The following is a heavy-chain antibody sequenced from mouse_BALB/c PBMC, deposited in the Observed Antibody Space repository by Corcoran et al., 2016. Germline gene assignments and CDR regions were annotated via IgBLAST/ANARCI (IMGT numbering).Heavy chain of an antibody. D-gene: IGHD1-1*01. CDR1: GYTFTSYV. V-gene: IGHV1S136*01. Sequence: EVQLQQSGPELVKPGASVKMSCKASGYTFTSYVMHWVKQKPGQGLEWIGYINPYNDGTKYNEKFKGKATLTSDKSSSTAYMELSSLTPEDSAVDYCARNYGSSQAWFVYWGQGTLVTVS. CDR2: INPYNDGT. J-gene: IGHJ3*01. CDR3: ARNYGSSQAWFVY.